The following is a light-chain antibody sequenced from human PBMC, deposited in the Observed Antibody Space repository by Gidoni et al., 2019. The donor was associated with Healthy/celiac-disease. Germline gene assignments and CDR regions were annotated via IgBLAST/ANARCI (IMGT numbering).Light chain of an antibody. V-gene: IGKV1-5*03. CDR2: KAS. CDR1: QSISSW. Sequence: DIQMTQSHSTLSASVGDRVTITCRASQSISSWLAWYQQKPGNDPKLLIYKASSLESGVPSRFSGSGSGTEFTLTISSLQPYDFATYYCQQYNSYSRTFGQXTKVEIK. J-gene: IGKJ1*01. CDR3: QQYNSYSRT.